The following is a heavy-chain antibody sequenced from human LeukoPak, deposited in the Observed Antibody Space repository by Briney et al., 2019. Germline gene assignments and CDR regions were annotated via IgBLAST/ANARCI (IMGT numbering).Heavy chain of an antibody. CDR1: GYTFTSYG. CDR3: ASQPYYYGSGGGRFDY. J-gene: IGHJ4*02. V-gene: IGHV1-18*04. CDR2: ISAYNGNT. Sequence: ASVKVSCKASGYTFTSYGISWVRQAPGQGLEWMGWISAYNGNTNYAQKLQGRVTMTTDTSTSTAYMELGSLRSDDTVVYYCASQPYYYGSGGGRFDYWGQGTLVTVSS. D-gene: IGHD3-10*01.